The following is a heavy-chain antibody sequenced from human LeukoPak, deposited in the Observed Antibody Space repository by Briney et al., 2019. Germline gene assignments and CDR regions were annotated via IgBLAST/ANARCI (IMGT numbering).Heavy chain of an antibody. CDR2: MNPNSGNT. D-gene: IGHD6-13*01. V-gene: IGHV1-8*01. CDR3: ARVRGIAAAGKNWFDP. J-gene: IGHJ5*02. Sequence: GASVKVSCKASGYTFTSYDINWVRQATGQGLEWMGWMNPNSGNTGYAQKFQGRVTMTRNTSISTAYMELSSLRSEDTAVYYCARVRGIAAAGKNWFDPWGQGTLVTVSS. CDR1: GYTFTSYD.